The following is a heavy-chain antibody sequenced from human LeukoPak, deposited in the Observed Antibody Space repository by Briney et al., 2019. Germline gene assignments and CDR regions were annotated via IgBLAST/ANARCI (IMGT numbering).Heavy chain of an antibody. D-gene: IGHD3-10*01. J-gene: IGHJ6*02. CDR3: ANEGVPRYYGMDV. V-gene: IGHV3-23*01. CDR1: GFSFSYYA. CDR2: ISDSGIST. Sequence: GGSLRLSCAASGFSFSYYAMNWVRQAPGKGLEWLSGISDSGISTYFADSVKGRFTISRDNSENTLYLQMNSLRVEDTAVYYCANEGVPRYYGMDVWGQGTTVTVSS.